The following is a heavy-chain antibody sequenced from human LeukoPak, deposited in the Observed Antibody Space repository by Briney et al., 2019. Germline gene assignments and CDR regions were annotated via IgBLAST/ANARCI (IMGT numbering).Heavy chain of an antibody. CDR3: AKVRGSSSD. Sequence: SETLSLTCTVSGVSISNYYWTWIRQPAGKGLEWIGRIYSSGKTNYNPSLKSRVTMSVDTSNNQFSLRLSSVTAADTAVYYCAKVRGSSSDWGQGTLVTVSS. CDR2: IYSSGKT. J-gene: IGHJ4*02. D-gene: IGHD6-6*01. V-gene: IGHV4-4*07. CDR1: GVSISNYY.